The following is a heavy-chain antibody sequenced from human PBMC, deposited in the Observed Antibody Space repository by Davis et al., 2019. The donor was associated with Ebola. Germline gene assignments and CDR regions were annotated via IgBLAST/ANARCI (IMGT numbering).Heavy chain of an antibody. Sequence: HSQTLSLTCAISGDSVSRSGAAWIWIRQSPSRGLEWLGRTYYNSKWYKDYAVSLKSRITFNPDTSKNQFSLQLTSVTPEDTAVYYCARGWLRSGFDYWGQGTLVIVSS. D-gene: IGHD5-12*01. CDR3: ARGWLRSGFDY. CDR1: GDSVSRSGAA. CDR2: TYYNSKWYK. J-gene: IGHJ4*02. V-gene: IGHV6-1*01.